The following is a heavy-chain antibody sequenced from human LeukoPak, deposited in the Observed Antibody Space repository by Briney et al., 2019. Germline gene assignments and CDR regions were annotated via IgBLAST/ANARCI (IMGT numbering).Heavy chain of an antibody. CDR1: GYSFINYY. CDR2: IYPGGSDT. Sequence: GESLKISSRSSGYSFINYYIGWVRQVPGKRLEWMGVIYPGGSDTTYSPSFRGQVVFSADRPTTTVYLQLTNLQASDTAIYYCARQYSSGWFRHFDYWGQGTLIAVSS. J-gene: IGHJ4*01. D-gene: IGHD3-22*01. CDR3: ARQYSSGWFRHFDY. V-gene: IGHV5-51*01.